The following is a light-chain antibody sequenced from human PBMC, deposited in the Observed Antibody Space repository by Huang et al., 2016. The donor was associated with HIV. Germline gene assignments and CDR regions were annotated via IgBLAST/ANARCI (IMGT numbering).Light chain of an antibody. J-gene: IGKJ3*01. Sequence: DIQMTQSPSPLSASEGQKLTIRCRASQNIYKFINRYQQKPGKAPKLLFFAATNLHSGVPSRFSGSGSGTDFTLTISNLQPEDVATYYCQQSYNTHFTFGPGTTVDV. V-gene: IGKV1-39*01. CDR3: QQSYNTHFT. CDR2: AAT. CDR1: QNIYKF.